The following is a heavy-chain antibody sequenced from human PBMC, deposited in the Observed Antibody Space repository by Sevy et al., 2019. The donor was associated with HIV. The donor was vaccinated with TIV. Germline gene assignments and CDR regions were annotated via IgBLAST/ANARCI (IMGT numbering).Heavy chain of an antibody. Sequence: GGSLRLSCSASGFTFRNYAMNWVRQAPGKELKYVSAISSDGGGTYYADSVRGRFTISRDNSKNTLYLQMRSLRVEDTAVYYCVKDPDYDFWRWDYGMDVWGQGTTVTVSS. CDR2: ISSDGGGT. CDR1: GFTFRNYA. V-gene: IGHV3-64D*06. D-gene: IGHD3-3*01. CDR3: VKDPDYDFWRWDYGMDV. J-gene: IGHJ6*02.